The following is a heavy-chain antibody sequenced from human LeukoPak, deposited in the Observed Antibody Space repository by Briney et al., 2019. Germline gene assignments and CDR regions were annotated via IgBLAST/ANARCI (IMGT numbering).Heavy chain of an antibody. D-gene: IGHD4/OR15-4a*01. CDR1: GFTFSSYA. CDR3: ARPTASYGDNSRGIDY. J-gene: IGHJ4*02. V-gene: IGHV3-48*01. CDR2: ISTSGHTI. Sequence: PGGSLRLSCAASGFTFSSYAMNWVRQTPGKGLEWVSYISTSGHTIYYADSVKGRFTISRDNANNSLYLQMNSLRAEDTAVYYCARPTASYGDNSRGIDYWGQGTLVTVSS.